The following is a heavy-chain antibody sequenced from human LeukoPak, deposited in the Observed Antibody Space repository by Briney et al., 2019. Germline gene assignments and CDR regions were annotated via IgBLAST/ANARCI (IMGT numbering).Heavy chain of an antibody. CDR2: IGIAGDT. D-gene: IGHD1-1*01. J-gene: IGHJ4*02. CDR1: GFTFSSYD. Sequence: PGGSLRLSCAASGFTFSSYDMHWVRQAPGRGLEWVSAIGIAGDTYYPDSVKGRFTISRDNAKNSLFLQMNSLRADDTAVYYCARTWKYYFDNWGQGTLVTVSS. CDR3: ARTWKYYFDN. V-gene: IGHV3-13*01.